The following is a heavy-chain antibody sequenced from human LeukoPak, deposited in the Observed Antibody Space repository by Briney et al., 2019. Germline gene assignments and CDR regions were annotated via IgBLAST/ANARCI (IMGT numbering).Heavy chain of an antibody. CDR3: ATGATSLIPGAATYTDF. J-gene: IGHJ4*02. CDR2: IFASGRV. D-gene: IGHD1-26*01. Sequence: PSETLSLTCTVSGGSMSSHYWSWIRQPAGKGLEWIGRIFASGRVNCSPSLMSRVTMSLDMSKNQVSLKLTSVTAADTAIYYCATGATSLIPGAATYTDFWGQGTLVTVSP. V-gene: IGHV4-4*07. CDR1: GGSMSSHY.